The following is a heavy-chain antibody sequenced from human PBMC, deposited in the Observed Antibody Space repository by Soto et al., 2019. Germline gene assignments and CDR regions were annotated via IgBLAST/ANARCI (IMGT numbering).Heavy chain of an antibody. V-gene: IGHV3-23*01. CDR1: GFTFSSYA. Sequence: GGSLRLSCAASGFTFSSYAMTWVRQAPGKGLEWVSSIHGSAGGAYYSDSVEGRFTVSRADSQKTLFLQMTSLRVDDTAIYYCAKDAVSANGEWDWFDPWGQGILVTVSS. CDR3: AKDAVSANGEWDWFDP. J-gene: IGHJ5*02. D-gene: IGHD2-21*02. CDR2: IHGSAGGA.